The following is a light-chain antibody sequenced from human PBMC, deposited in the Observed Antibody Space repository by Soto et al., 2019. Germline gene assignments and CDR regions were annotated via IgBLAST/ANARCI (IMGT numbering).Light chain of an antibody. V-gene: IGLV1-44*01. CDR1: NSNIGSNI. CDR2: SNN. J-gene: IGLJ2*01. CDR3: VAWDDSLNGLV. Sequence: QSVLTQPPSASGNPGQRVTISCSGRNSNIGSNIVNWYQQLPGTAPKLLIHSNNQRPSGVPDRFSGSKSDTSASLAISGLQTEDEADYYCVAWDDSLNGLVFGGGTKVTVL.